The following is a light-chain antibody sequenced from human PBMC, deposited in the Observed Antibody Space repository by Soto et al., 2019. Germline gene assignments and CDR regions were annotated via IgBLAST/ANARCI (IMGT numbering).Light chain of an antibody. J-gene: IGLJ3*02. Sequence: QSALTQPASVSGSPGQSITVSCVGTSSDLGDYNYVSWYQHLPGKAPPLISFEVSNRPSGVSHRFSGSKSGATASLAISGLQADDEADYYGTSYSSTNTLVFGGGTKVT. CDR3: TSYSSTNTLV. V-gene: IGLV2-14*01. CDR2: EVS. CDR1: SSDLGDYNY.